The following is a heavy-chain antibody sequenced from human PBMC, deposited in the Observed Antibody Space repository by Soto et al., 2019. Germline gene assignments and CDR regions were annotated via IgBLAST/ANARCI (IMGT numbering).Heavy chain of an antibody. CDR1: GFSLSTGGVG. J-gene: IGHJ4*02. V-gene: IGHV2-5*02. Sequence: QITLRESGPTLVKATQTLTLTCTFSGFSLSTGGVGVAWIRQPPGKALEWLALMYWDDDKRYNPSLKSRLTITKDTSKNQVVLTMTNMDPVDTATYYCAHTPPVKGDVVVMVGATTNYFDYWGQGTLVTVSS. D-gene: IGHD2-8*02. CDR3: AHTPPVKGDVVVMVGATTNYFDY. CDR2: MYWDDDK.